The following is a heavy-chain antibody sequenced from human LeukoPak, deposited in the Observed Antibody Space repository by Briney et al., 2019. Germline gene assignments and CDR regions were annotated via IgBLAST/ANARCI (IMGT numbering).Heavy chain of an antibody. V-gene: IGHV4-59*01. J-gene: IGHJ4*02. D-gene: IGHD1-1*01. Sequence: PSETLSLACTVSGGSISSYYWSWIRQPPGKGLEWIGYIYSSGSSNYNPSLKSRVTISLDTSKKQFSLDLSSVTAADTAVYYCARGPTWYYFDYWGQGTLVTVSS. CDR3: ARGPTWYYFDY. CDR2: IYSSGSS. CDR1: GGSISSYY.